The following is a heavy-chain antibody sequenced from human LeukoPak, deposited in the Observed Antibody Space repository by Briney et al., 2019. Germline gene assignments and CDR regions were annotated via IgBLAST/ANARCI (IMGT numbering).Heavy chain of an antibody. D-gene: IGHD1-26*01. CDR1: GGSISSYY. V-gene: IGHV4-59*01. Sequence: PSETLSLTCTVSGGSISSYYWSWIRQSPGKGLELIGYIYYSGSTNYNLSLKSRVTISLDTSRKQFSLKLSSVTAADTAVYYCARGYSGSYGRFDYWGQGTLVTVSS. J-gene: IGHJ4*02. CDR2: IYYSGST. CDR3: ARGYSGSYGRFDY.